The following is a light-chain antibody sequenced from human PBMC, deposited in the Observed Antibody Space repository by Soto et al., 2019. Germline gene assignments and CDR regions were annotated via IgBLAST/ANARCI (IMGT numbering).Light chain of an antibody. CDR1: QSLLHSNGYNY. CDR2: LGS. Sequence: DIVMSQSPLSLPVTPGEPASISCGASQSLLHSNGYNYLDWYLQKPGQSPQLLIYLGSNRASGVPDRFSGSGSGTYFTLKISRVEAEDVGVYYCMQALQTPWTFGQGTNVEVK. CDR3: MQALQTPWT. J-gene: IGKJ1*01. V-gene: IGKV2-28*01.